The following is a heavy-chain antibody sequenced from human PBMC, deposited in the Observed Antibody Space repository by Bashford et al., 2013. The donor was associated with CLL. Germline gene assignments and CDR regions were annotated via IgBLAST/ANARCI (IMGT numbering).Heavy chain of an antibody. CDR2: INHSGST. CDR1: WVLQWLL. Sequence: TLSLTCAVVWWVLQWLLLELDPPAPTGRGLEWIGEINHSGSTNYNPSLKSRVTISVDTSKNQFSLKLSSVTAADTAVYYCARGPMIVVVINPGEPYYYYYYGMDVWGQGTTVTVSS. D-gene: IGHD3-22*01. CDR3: ARGPMIVVVINPGEPYYYYYYGMDV. J-gene: IGHJ6*02. V-gene: IGHV4-34*01.